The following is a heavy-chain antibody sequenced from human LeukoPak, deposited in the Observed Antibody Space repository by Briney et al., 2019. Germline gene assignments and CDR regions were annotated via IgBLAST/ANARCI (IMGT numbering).Heavy chain of an antibody. D-gene: IGHD3-16*01. CDR2: IWYDGSNK. CDR1: GFTFSSYG. Sequence: PGGSLRLSCAASGFTFSSYGMHWVHQAPGKGLEWVVVIWYDGSNKYYADSVKGRFTISRDNSKNTLYLQMNSLRAEDTAVYYCARVRPTGGGRYYYYYMDVWGKGTTVTVSS. J-gene: IGHJ6*03. CDR3: ARVRPTGGGRYYYYYMDV. V-gene: IGHV3-33*01.